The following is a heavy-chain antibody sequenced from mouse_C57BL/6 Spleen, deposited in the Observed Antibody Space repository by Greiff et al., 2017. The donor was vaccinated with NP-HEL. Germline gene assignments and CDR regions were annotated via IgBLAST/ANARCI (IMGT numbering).Heavy chain of an antibody. Sequence: QVTLKECGPGILQSSQTLSLTCSFSGFSLSTSGMGVSWIRQPSGKGLEWLAHIYWDDDKRYNPSLKSRLTISKDTSRNQVFLKITSVDTADTATYYCARYDYHYFDYWGQGTTLTVSS. CDR1: GFSLSTSGMG. D-gene: IGHD2-4*01. J-gene: IGHJ2*01. CDR3: ARYDYHYFDY. CDR2: IYWDDDK. V-gene: IGHV8-12*01.